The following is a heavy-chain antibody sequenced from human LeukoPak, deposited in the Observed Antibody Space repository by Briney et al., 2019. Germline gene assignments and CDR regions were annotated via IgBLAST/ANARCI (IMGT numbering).Heavy chain of an antibody. J-gene: IGHJ5*02. V-gene: IGHV4-34*09. CDR3: ARAQDIVVVPAVIPTWFDP. Sequence: SETLSLTCAVYGGSFSGYYWSWIRQPPGKGLEWIGYIYYSGSTYYNPSLKSRVTISVDTSKNQFSLKLSSVTAADTAVYYCARAQDIVVVPAVIPTWFDPWGQGTLVTVSS. CDR2: IYYSGST. D-gene: IGHD2-2*01. CDR1: GGSFSGYY.